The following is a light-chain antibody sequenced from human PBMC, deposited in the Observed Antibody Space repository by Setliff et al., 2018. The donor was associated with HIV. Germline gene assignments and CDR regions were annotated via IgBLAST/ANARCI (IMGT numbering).Light chain of an antibody. J-gene: IGLJ2*01. V-gene: IGLV2-11*01. CDR3: CSYAGTYTLV. CDR2: DVT. Sequence: QSALTQPRSVSGSPGQSVTISCTGTSSDVGGYDYVSWYQQHPGKAPKLSIYDVTKRPSGVPDRFSGSKSGNTASLTISGLQAEDEAYYHCCSYAGTYTLVFGGGTKVTVL. CDR1: SSDVGGYDY.